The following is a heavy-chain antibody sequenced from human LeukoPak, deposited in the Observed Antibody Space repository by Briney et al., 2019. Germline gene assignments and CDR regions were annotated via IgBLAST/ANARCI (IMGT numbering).Heavy chain of an antibody. J-gene: IGHJ4*02. D-gene: IGHD2-21*01. CDR1: GFTFSSYW. V-gene: IGHV3-7*01. CDR2: IKKDGSEK. Sequence: GGSLRLSCAASGFTFSSYWMSWVRQAPGKGLEWVANIKKDGSEKYYLDSVKGRFTISRDNAKNSLHLQMNSLRAEDTAVYYCARDVEGGYFDFWGQGTLVTVPS. CDR3: ARDVEGGYFDF.